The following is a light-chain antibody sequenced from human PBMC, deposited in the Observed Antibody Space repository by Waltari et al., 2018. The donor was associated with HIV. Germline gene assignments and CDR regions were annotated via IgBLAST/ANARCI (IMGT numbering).Light chain of an antibody. CDR3: QVWDTFSEQRV. Sequence: YELTQAPSVSVAPGQTARIICEGNNIGSKSVHWYQQKAGQAPAVVVHHDYDRPSGIPARFSGSNSENTATLTISGVEAGDEADYYCQVWDTFSEQRVFGGGTKLTVL. CDR1: NIGSKS. V-gene: IGLV3-21*02. CDR2: HDY. J-gene: IGLJ3*02.